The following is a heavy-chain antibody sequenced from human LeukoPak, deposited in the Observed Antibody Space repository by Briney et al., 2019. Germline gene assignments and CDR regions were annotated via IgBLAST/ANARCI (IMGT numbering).Heavy chain of an antibody. CDR2: INRSGST. D-gene: IGHD4-17*01. V-gene: IGHV4-39*07. J-gene: IGHJ4*02. Sequence: PSETLSLTCTVSGGSISSSSYYWGWIRQPPGKGLEWIGEINRSGSTNYNPSLKSRVTISVHTSNNQFSLKLSSVTAADSAVYYCARDSTVTVFDYWGQGTLVTVSS. CDR1: GGSISSSSYY. CDR3: ARDSTVTVFDY.